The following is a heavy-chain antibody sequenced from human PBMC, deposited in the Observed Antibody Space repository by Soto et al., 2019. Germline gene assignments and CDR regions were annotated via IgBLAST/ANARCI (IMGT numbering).Heavy chain of an antibody. J-gene: IGHJ5*02. V-gene: IGHV3-11*06. CDR3: ARVDCSGGSCYHNWFDP. CDR1: GFTFSDYY. D-gene: IGHD2-15*01. Sequence: GGSLRLSCAASGFTFSDYYMSWIRQAPGKGLEWVSYISSSSSYTNYADSVKGRFTISRDNAKNSLYLQMNSLRAEDTAVYYCARVDCSGGSCYHNWFDPWGQGTLVTVS. CDR2: ISSSSSYT.